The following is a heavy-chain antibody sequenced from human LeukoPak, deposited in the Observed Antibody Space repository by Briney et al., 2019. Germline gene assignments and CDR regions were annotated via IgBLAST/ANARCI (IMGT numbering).Heavy chain of an antibody. D-gene: IGHD5-18*01. J-gene: IGHJ3*02. CDR2: IYHSGSS. V-gene: IGHV4-39*07. Sequence: SETLSLTCTVSGGSISSSSYYWGWIRQPPGKGLEWIVSIYHSGSSYYNPSLKSRVTISVDTSKNQFSLKLSSVTAADTAVYYCARDSRGYSYGYAFDIWGQGTMVTVSS. CDR3: ARDSRGYSYGYAFDI. CDR1: GGSISSSSYY.